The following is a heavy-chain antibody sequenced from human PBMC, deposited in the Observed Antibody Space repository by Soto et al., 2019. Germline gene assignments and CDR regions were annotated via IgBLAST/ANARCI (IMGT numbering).Heavy chain of an antibody. V-gene: IGHV4-4*07. CDR1: DDFISSYY. J-gene: IGHJ6*02. D-gene: IGHD3-9*01. CDR2: VSTNGAT. CDR3: ARADYEILTGSYAMDV. Sequence: TLSLTCTVSDDFISSYYWNWIRQPAGKGLEWIGRVSTNGATNYNPSLESRVTMSVDTSKNQFSLKLTSVTAADTAVYFCARADYEILTGSYAMDVWGQGATVTVSS.